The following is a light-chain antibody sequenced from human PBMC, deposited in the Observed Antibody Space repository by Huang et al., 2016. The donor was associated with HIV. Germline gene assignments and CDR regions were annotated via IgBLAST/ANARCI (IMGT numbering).Light chain of an antibody. Sequence: EIVLTQSPATLSKSPGERATLSCRASPSVSNYLAWFQQKPGQAPRLLIYDASNSATGIPARFSGSGSGTAFTLTISSLEPEDFAVYYCQQHRIWPLTFGGGTTVDIK. CDR1: PSVSNY. CDR3: QQHRIWPLT. CDR2: DAS. J-gene: IGKJ4*01. V-gene: IGKV3-11*01.